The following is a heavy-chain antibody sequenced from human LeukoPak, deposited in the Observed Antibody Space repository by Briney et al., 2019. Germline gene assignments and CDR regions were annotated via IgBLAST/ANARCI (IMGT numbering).Heavy chain of an antibody. CDR3: ARRQAYSSGWYRLVY. CDR1: GGSFSGYY. J-gene: IGHJ4*02. D-gene: IGHD6-19*01. V-gene: IGHV4-34*01. Sequence: SETLSLSCAVYGGSFSGYYWSWIRQPPGKGLEWIGEINHSGSTNYNPSLKSRVTISVDTSKNQFSLKLSSVTAADTAVYYCARRQAYSSGWYRLVYWGQGTLVTVSS. CDR2: INHSGST.